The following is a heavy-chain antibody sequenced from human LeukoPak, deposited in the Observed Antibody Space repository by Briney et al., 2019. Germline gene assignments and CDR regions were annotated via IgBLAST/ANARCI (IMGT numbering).Heavy chain of an antibody. CDR3: ARNLGAVVTPGWAYDI. CDR2: IYQSGTT. D-gene: IGHD4-23*01. V-gene: IGHV4-31*03. Sequence: SETLSLTCTVSGDSISSAFYYWSWIRQHPGKGLEWIGYIYQSGTTYCNPSLKTRVTMSLDTSGNQFSLKLYSVTAADTAMYYCARNLGAVVTPGWAYDIWGQGTMVTVSS. J-gene: IGHJ3*02. CDR1: GDSISSAFYY.